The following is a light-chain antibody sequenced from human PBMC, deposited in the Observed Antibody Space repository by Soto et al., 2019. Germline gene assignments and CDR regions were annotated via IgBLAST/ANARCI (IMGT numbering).Light chain of an antibody. CDR3: SSYADTDRVI. Sequence: QSALTQPASVSGSPGQSITISCTGTSSDVGAYNYVSWYQHHPGKVPKLLIYEVTNRPSGVSDRFSGSKSGNTASLTISGLQAEDEADYYCSSYADTDRVIFGGGTKVTVL. J-gene: IGLJ2*01. CDR1: SSDVGAYNY. CDR2: EVT. V-gene: IGLV2-14*01.